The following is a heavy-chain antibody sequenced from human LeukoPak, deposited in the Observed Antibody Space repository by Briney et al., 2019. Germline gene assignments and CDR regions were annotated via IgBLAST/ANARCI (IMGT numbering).Heavy chain of an antibody. CDR2: INSDGSNA. CDR3: ARDLGQYYDTSDNWFDP. D-gene: IGHD3-22*01. J-gene: IGHJ5*02. Sequence: GGSLRLSCAASGFTFSSHWMHWVRQAPGKGLVWVSRINSDGSNAIYADSVKGRFTVSRDNAENTLNLQMNSLRAEDTAVYYCARDLGQYYDTSDNWFDPWGQGTLVTVSS. V-gene: IGHV3-74*01. CDR1: GFTFSSHW.